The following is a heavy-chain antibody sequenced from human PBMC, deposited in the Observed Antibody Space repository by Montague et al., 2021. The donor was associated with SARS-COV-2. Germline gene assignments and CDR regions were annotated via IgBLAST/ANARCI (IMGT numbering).Heavy chain of an antibody. CDR2: IYSGGSKT. CDR1: GFIFRTYV. V-gene: IGHV3-23*03. J-gene: IGHJ4*02. Sequence: SLRLSCAASGFIFRTYVMNWVRQAPGKGLEWVSFIYSGGSKTYYADSVKGRFTISRGDSKNTLYLQMNSLRVADTAVYYCAFQCTGHSHPRYYWDSGTLVAVS. CDR3: AFQCTGHSHPRYY. D-gene: IGHD2-8*02.